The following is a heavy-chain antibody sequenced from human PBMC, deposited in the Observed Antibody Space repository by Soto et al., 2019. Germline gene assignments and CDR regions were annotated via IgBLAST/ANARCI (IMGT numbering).Heavy chain of an antibody. CDR3: ARQTAHYYFWSGRVGDFDY. D-gene: IGHD3-3*01. J-gene: IGHJ4*02. V-gene: IGHV5-10-1*01. CDR1: GYSFTSYW. CDR2: IDPSDSYT. Sequence: GESLKISCKGSGYSFTSYWISWVRQMPGKGLEWMGRIDPSDSYTNYSPSFQGHVTISADKSISTAYLQWSSLKASDTAMYYCARQTAHYYFWSGRVGDFDYWGQGTLVTVSS.